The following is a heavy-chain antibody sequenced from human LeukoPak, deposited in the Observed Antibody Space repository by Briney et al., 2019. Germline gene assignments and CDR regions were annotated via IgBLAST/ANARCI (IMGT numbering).Heavy chain of an antibody. D-gene: IGHD3-16*01. V-gene: IGHV1-46*01. Sequence: ASVKVSCKASGYTFTSYYMHWVRQAPGQGLEWIGIINPSGGSTSYAQKFHGRVTMTRDTYTSTVYMELSSLRSEDTAVYYCARDGVLGGFDYWGQGTLVTVSS. CDR3: ARDGVLGGFDY. CDR1: GYTFTSYY. J-gene: IGHJ4*02. CDR2: INPSGGST.